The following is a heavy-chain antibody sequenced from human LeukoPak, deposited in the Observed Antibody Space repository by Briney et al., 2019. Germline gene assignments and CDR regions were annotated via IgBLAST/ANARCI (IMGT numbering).Heavy chain of an antibody. CDR3: ARRYSSSSSDGYYYYYMDV. D-gene: IGHD6-6*01. CDR2: ISGSGDTT. Sequence: GGSLRLSCAASGFTFSSYAMSWVRQAPGKGLEWVSAISGSGDTTYYADSVKGRFTMSRDNSKNTLYLQMNSLRAEDTAVYYCARRYSSSSSDGYYYYYMDVWGKGTTVTVSS. CDR1: GFTFSSYA. J-gene: IGHJ6*03. V-gene: IGHV3-23*01.